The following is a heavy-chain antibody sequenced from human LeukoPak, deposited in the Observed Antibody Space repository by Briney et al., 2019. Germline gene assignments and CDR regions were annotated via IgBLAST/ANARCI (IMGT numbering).Heavy chain of an antibody. J-gene: IGHJ4*02. Sequence: PGGSLRLSCAASGFTFSSYWMSWVRQAPGKGLEWVANIKQDGSEKYYVDSVKGRFTISRDNARNSLYLQMNSLRVEDTAVYFCARLFGGVTTFDYWGQGALVTVSS. CDR3: ARLFGGVTTFDY. V-gene: IGHV3-7*01. CDR1: GFTFSSYW. D-gene: IGHD2-8*02. CDR2: IKQDGSEK.